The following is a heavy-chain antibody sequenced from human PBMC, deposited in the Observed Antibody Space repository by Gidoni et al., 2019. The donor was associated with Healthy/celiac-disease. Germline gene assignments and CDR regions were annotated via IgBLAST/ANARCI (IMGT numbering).Heavy chain of an antibody. J-gene: IGHJ4*02. CDR1: GYTFTSYD. CDR2: MNPGNT. V-gene: IGHV1-8*01. Sequence: QVQLVQSGAEMKKPGASVKVSCKASGYTFTSYDINWVRQATGQGLEWMGWMNPGNTGYAQKFQGRVTMTRNTSISTAYMELSSLRSEDTAVYYCARVYKPGQYSSEPSGYWGQGTLVTVSS. CDR3: ARVYKPGQYSSEPSGY. D-gene: IGHD6-19*01.